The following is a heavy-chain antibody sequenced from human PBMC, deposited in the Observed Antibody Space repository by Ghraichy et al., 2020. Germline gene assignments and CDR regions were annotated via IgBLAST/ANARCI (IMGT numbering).Heavy chain of an antibody. CDR3: ARTLESSVVSHTLGY. CDR2: ISAYNGKT. CDR1: GYTFTNYA. V-gene: IGHV1-18*04. J-gene: IGHJ4*02. D-gene: IGHD2-15*01. Sequence: ASVKVSCKTSGYTFTNYAISWVRQAPGQGLEWMGWISAYNGKTKYAQKFQGRLTMTTDTSTTTAHMELRRLTSDDTAMYYCARTLESSVVSHTLGYWGQGALVTVSP.